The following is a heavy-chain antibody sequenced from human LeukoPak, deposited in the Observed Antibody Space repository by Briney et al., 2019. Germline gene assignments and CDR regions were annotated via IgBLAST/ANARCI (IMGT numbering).Heavy chain of an antibody. Sequence: GGSLRLSCAASGFTFSSFAMHWVRQAPGKGLEWVALISYDGSNKYYADSVKGRFTISRDNAQNSLYLQMNSLRAEDTAVYYCARDFGARGWLDYWGQGTLVTVSS. D-gene: IGHD6-19*01. CDR3: ARDFGARGWLDY. J-gene: IGHJ4*02. CDR1: GFTFSSFA. V-gene: IGHV3-30*04. CDR2: ISYDGSNK.